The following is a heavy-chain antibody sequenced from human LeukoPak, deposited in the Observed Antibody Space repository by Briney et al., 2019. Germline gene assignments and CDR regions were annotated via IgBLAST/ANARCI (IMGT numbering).Heavy chain of an antibody. CDR1: GFTFSSYA. CDR2: ISYDGSNK. Sequence: GGSLGLSCAASGFTFSSYAMHWVRQAPGKGLEWVAVISYDGSNKYYADSVKGRFTISRDNSKNTLYLQMNSQRAEDTAVYYCARQGDYYDSSGYYYWFDPWGQGTLVTVSS. CDR3: ARQGDYYDSSGYYYWFDP. J-gene: IGHJ5*02. D-gene: IGHD3-22*01. V-gene: IGHV3-30*04.